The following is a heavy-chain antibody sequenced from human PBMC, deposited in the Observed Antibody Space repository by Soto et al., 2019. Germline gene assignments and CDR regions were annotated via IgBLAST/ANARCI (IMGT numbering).Heavy chain of an antibody. CDR2: IYWDDDN. Sequence: QITLKESGPTLVKPTQTLTLTCTFSGFSLSTSGVSVGWIRQPPGKALEWLALIYWDDDNRYSPSLKSRLTITKDTPKNQVVLTMTNMDPVDTATYYCAHSRWSYYFDYWGQGTLVNVSS. CDR3: AHSRWSYYFDY. V-gene: IGHV2-5*02. CDR1: GFSLSTSGVS. J-gene: IGHJ4*02. D-gene: IGHD2-8*01.